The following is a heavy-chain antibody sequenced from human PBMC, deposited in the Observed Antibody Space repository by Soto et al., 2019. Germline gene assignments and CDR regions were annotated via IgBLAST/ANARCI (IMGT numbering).Heavy chain of an antibody. D-gene: IGHD6-6*01. CDR1: GYTFTSYG. CDR2: ISAYNGNT. V-gene: IGHV1-18*01. CDR3: ARDGGYSSSSGSGDYYYYGMDV. J-gene: IGHJ6*02. Sequence: VQLVQSGAEVKKPGASVKVSCKASGYTFTSYGISWVRQAPGQGLEWMGWISAYNGNTNYAQKLQGRVTMTTDTSTSTAYMELRSLRSDDTAVYYCARDGGYSSSSGSGDYYYYGMDVWGQGTTVTVSS.